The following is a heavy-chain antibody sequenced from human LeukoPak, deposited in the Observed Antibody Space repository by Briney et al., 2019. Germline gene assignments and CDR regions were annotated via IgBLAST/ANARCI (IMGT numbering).Heavy chain of an antibody. CDR1: GYTFTSYD. CDR3: ARDRGDTAMVTFTY. CDR2: IIPILGIA. D-gene: IGHD5-18*01. Sequence: ASVKVSCKASGYTFTSYDINWVRQATGQGLEWMGRIIPILGIANYAQKFQGRVTITADKSTSTAYMELSSLRSEDTAVYYCARDRGDTAMVTFTYWGQGTLVTVSS. V-gene: IGHV1-69*04. J-gene: IGHJ4*02.